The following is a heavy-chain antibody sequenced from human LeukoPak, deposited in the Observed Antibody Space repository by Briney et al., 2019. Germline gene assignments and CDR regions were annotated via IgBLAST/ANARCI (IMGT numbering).Heavy chain of an antibody. D-gene: IGHD3-22*01. CDR1: GYTFSGYG. J-gene: IGHJ4*02. Sequence: PGGSLRLSCAASGYTFSGYGMHWVRQAPGKGLEWVAVVWFDGSQKYYAESVKGRFTISRDNSKNMLYLQMNSLRAEDTAVYYCARDSTRHFDASGYCDYWGQGSLVTVSS. CDR3: ARDSTRHFDASGYCDY. CDR2: VWFDGSQK. V-gene: IGHV3-33*01.